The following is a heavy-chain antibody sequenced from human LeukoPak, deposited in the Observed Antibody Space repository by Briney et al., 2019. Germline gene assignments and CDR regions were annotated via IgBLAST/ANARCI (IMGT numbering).Heavy chain of an antibody. CDR1: GYTFTSYG. CDR3: AKDPHIVATAGGAFDI. V-gene: IGHV1-18*01. Sequence: ASVKVSCKASGYTFTSYGISWVRQAPGQGLEGMGWISAYNGNTNYAQKLQGRVTMTTDTSTSTAYMELRSLRSDDTAVYYCAKDPHIVATAGGAFDIWGQGTMVTVSS. CDR2: ISAYNGNT. J-gene: IGHJ3*02. D-gene: IGHD5-12*01.